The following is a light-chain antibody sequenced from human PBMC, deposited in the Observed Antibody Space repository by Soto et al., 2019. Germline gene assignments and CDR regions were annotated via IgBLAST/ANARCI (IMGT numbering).Light chain of an antibody. Sequence: DIQMTQSPSTLSASVGDRVIITCRASQSISTWLAWYQQKPGKAPNLLIYDASTLQSGVPLRFSGSGSGTEFILTISSLQPDDFATYYCQQYNSYWYTFGQGTRLEIK. CDR1: QSISTW. V-gene: IGKV1-5*01. CDR3: QQYNSYWYT. J-gene: IGKJ2*01. CDR2: DAS.